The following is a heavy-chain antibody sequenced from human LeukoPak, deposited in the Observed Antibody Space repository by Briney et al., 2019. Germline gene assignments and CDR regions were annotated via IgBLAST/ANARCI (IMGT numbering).Heavy chain of an antibody. CDR2: INPNSGGT. Sequence: ASVKVSCKASGYTFTGYYMHWVRQAPGQGLEWMGWINPNSGGTNYAQKFQGRVTMTRDTSISTAYMELSSLRSEDTAVYYCARVDDILTGYYLRPYYYYGMDVWGQGTTVTVSS. V-gene: IGHV1-2*02. CDR3: ARVDDILTGYYLRPYYYYGMDV. J-gene: IGHJ6*02. CDR1: GYTFTGYY. D-gene: IGHD3-9*01.